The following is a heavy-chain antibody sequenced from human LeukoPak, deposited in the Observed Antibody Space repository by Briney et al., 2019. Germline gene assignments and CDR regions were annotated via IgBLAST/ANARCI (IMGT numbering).Heavy chain of an antibody. CDR3: ARDSIDYDSSAYYYYMDV. CDR2: ISSSSSTI. D-gene: IGHD3-22*01. Sequence: GGSLRLSCAASGFTFSSYSMDWVRQAPGKGLEWVSYISSSSSTIYYADSVKGRFTISRDNAKNSLYLQMNSLRAEDTAVYYCARDSIDYDSSAYYYYMDVWGKGTTVTLSS. J-gene: IGHJ6*03. CDR1: GFTFSSYS. V-gene: IGHV3-48*01.